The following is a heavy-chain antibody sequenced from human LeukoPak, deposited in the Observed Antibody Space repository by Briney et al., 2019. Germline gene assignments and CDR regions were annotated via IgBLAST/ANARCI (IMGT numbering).Heavy chain of an antibody. J-gene: IGHJ4*02. CDR3: ARDVGLGIKNVGNLDY. CDR1: GFTFSSYS. D-gene: IGHD1-14*01. V-gene: IGHV3-48*01. CDR2: ISSTSSTI. Sequence: GGSLRLSCAASGFTFSSYSMNWVRQAPGKGLEWVSYISSTSSTIYYADSVKGRFTISRDNSKNTLYLQMNSLRAEDTAVYYCARDVGLGIKNVGNLDYWGQGTLVTVSS.